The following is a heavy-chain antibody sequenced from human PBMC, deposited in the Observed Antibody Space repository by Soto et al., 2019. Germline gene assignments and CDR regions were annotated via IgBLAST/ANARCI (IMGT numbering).Heavy chain of an antibody. CDR1: GGSISSYY. D-gene: IGHD6-13*01. CDR3: ARQIRGSSSWYGWFDP. CDR2: IYYSGST. J-gene: IGHJ5*02. V-gene: IGHV4-59*08. Sequence: SETLSLTCTVSGGSISSYYWSWIRQPPGKGLEWIGDIYYSGSTNYNPSLKSRVTISGDTSKNQFSLKLSSVTAADTAVYYWARQIRGSSSWYGWFDPWGQGTLVTVS.